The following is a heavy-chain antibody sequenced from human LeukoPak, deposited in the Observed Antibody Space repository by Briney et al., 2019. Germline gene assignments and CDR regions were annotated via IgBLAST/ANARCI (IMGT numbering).Heavy chain of an antibody. Sequence: GGSLRLSCTASGFTFSSYAMSWVRQAPGKGLEWVSGTSGSGDSTCYADSVRGRFTISRDNSKNTLYLQMNSLRVQDTAVYYCAKDHERWLQFSFDYWGQGTLVTVSS. CDR1: GFTFSSYA. CDR3: AKDHERWLQFSFDY. CDR2: TSGSGDST. V-gene: IGHV3-23*01. J-gene: IGHJ4*02. D-gene: IGHD5-24*01.